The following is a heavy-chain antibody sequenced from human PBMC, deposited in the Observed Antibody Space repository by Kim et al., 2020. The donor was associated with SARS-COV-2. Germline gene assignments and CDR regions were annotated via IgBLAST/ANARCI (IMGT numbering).Heavy chain of an antibody. CDR2: IKSKTDGGTT. CDR3: TTTTTKPATIFGVVIIGILHPQEEDDAFDI. CDR1: GFTFSNAW. Sequence: GGSLRLSCAASGFTFSNAWMSWVRQAPGKGLEWVGRIKSKTDGGTTDYAAPVKGRFTISRDDSKNTLYLQMNSLKTEDTAVYYCTTTTTKPATIFGVVIIGILHPQEEDDAFDIWGQGTMVTVSS. V-gene: IGHV3-15*01. J-gene: IGHJ3*02. D-gene: IGHD3-3*01.